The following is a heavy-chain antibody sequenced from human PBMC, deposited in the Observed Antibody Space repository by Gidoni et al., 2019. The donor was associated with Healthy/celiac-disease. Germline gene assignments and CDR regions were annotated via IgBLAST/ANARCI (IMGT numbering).Heavy chain of an antibody. CDR1: GLTVSDNY. J-gene: IGHJ5*02. V-gene: IGHV3-66*01. D-gene: IGHD3-3*01. CDR2: IYAVGTT. CDR3: VRWSGIFYDH. Sequence: EVQLVESGGGVVQPGGSLRPSCAASGLTVSDNYMSWLRQAPGKGLEWVSMIYAVGTTYYLDSVKGRFTISRDNSKNTLYLQMNSLRAEDTAVYYCVRWSGIFYDHWGPGTLVTVSS.